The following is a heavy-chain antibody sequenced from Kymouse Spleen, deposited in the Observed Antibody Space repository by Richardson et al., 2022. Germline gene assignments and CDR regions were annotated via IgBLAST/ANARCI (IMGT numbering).Heavy chain of an antibody. J-gene: IGHJ6*02. D-gene: IGHD6-6*01. CDR3: TLSIAANYYYYYGMDV. CDR2: IKSKTDGGTT. V-gene: IGHV3-15*01. CDR1: GFTFSNAW. Sequence: EVQLVESGGGLVKPGGSLRLSCAASGFTFSNAWMSWVRQAPGKGLEWVGRIKSKTDGGTTDYAAPVKGRFTISRDDSKNTLYLQMNSLKTEDTAVYYCTLSIAANYYYYYGMDVWGQGTTVTVSS.